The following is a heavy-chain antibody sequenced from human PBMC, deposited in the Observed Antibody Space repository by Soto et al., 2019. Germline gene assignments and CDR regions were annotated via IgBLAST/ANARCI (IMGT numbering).Heavy chain of an antibody. J-gene: IGHJ4*02. CDR2: FYYIGIT. Sequence: TSETLSLTCTVSGGSISSYYWSWIRQPPGKGLEWIGYFYYIGITDYNPSLKSRVTISVDTSKSQFSLKLSSVTAADTAVYYCARGGGVYYFDYWGQGTLVTVSS. D-gene: IGHD2-8*02. CDR3: ARGGGVYYFDY. CDR1: GGSISSYY. V-gene: IGHV4-59*01.